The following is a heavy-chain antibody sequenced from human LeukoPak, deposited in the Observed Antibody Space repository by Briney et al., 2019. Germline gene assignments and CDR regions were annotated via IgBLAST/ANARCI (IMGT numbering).Heavy chain of an antibody. CDR3: ARPGYSSSWYRIPYFDY. Sequence: PSETLSLTCTVSGYSISSGYYWGWIRQPPGKGLEWIGSINHSGSTNYNPSLKSRVTISVDTSKNQFSLKLSSVTAADTAVYYCARPGYSSSWYRIPYFDYWGQGTLVTVSS. D-gene: IGHD6-13*01. V-gene: IGHV4-38-2*02. CDR2: INHSGST. CDR1: GYSISSGYY. J-gene: IGHJ4*02.